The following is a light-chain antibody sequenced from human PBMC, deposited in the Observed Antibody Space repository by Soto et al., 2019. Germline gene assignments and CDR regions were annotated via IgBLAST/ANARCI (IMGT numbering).Light chain of an antibody. CDR1: QDISNY. CDR3: QKYNSAPYT. CDR2: AAS. V-gene: IGKV1-27*01. Sequence: DFQMTQSPSSLSASVGDRVTITCRASQDISNYLAWYQQKPGKVPNVLIYAASTLQSGVPSRFSGSGSGTDFTLTISSLQPEVVATYYCQKYNSAPYTFGQGTKLEIK. J-gene: IGKJ2*01.